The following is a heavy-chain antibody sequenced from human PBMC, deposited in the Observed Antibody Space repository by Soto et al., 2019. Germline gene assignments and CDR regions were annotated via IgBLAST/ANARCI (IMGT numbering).Heavy chain of an antibody. CDR3: ARGNIVVVVAATYYYGMDV. CDR1: GGTFSSYA. D-gene: IGHD2-15*01. CDR2: IIPIFGTA. V-gene: IGHV1-69*13. J-gene: IGHJ6*02. Sequence: SVKVSCKASGGTFSSYAISWVRQDPGQGLEWMGGIIPIFGTANYAQKFQGRVTITADESTSTAYMELSSLRSEDTAVYYCARGNIVVVVAATYYYGMDVWGQGTTVTVSS.